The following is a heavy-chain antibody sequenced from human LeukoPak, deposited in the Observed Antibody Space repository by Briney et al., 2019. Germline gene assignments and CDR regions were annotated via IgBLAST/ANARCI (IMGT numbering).Heavy chain of an antibody. V-gene: IGHV3-21*01. Sequence: PGGSLRLSCVVSGFTFSRATMNWVRQAPGKGLGWVSSISSTSTYINYAHSVKGRFTISRDNAKKSLYLQMNGLRGEDTAMYYWASDDYGDYEDGFDIWGQGTMVTVSS. D-gene: IGHD4-17*01. CDR3: ASDDYGDYEDGFDI. CDR2: ISSTSTYI. CDR1: GFTFSRAT. J-gene: IGHJ3*02.